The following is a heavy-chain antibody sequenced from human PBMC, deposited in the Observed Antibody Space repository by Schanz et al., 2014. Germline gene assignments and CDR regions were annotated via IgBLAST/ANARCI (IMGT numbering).Heavy chain of an antibody. Sequence: EVHLLESGGGLVEPGGSLRLPCATSGFSLDIFAVSWVRQAPGKGLEWVSSFNDGGVNKYYADSVKGRFTISSDNSKSTLYHQMSSLRAEDTTVYYCAKSQGSSFDSWGQGTLVTVSS. CDR1: GFSLDIFA. J-gene: IGHJ4*02. V-gene: IGHV3-23*01. CDR2: FNDGGVNK. CDR3: AKSQGSSFDS. D-gene: IGHD6-13*01.